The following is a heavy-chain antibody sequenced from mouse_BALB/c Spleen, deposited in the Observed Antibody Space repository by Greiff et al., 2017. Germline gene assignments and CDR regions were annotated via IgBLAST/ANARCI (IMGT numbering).Heavy chain of an antibody. CDR3: ARHYYDYAWYFDV. CDR1: GFTFSSYY. J-gene: IGHJ1*01. D-gene: IGHD2-4*01. V-gene: IGHV5-6-2*01. Sequence: DVMLVESGGGLVKLGGSLKLSCAASGFTFSSYYMSWVRQTPEKRLELVAAINSNGGSTYYPDTVKGRFTISRDNAKNTLYLQMSSLKSEDTALYYCARHYYDYAWYFDVWGAGTTVTVSS. CDR2: INSNGGST.